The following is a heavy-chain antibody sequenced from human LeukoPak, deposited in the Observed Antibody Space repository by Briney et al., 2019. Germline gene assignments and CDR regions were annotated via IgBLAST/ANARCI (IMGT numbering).Heavy chain of an antibody. J-gene: IGHJ6*03. D-gene: IGHD1-26*01. V-gene: IGHV1-46*01. CDR3: ARAQGSYYHYYMDV. Sequence: ASVKVSCKASGYTFTSYHLHWVRQAPGQGLEWMGIINPSGGSPNYAQKFQGRVTMTRDMSTSTVNMELSSLRSEDTAVYYCARAQGSYYHYYMDVWGKGTTVTISS. CDR2: INPSGGSP. CDR1: GYTFTSYH.